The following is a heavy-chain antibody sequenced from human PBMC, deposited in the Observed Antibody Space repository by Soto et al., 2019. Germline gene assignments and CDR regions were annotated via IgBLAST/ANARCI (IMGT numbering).Heavy chain of an antibody. CDR3: ASLSSYSSSNY. V-gene: IGHV4-39*01. CDR2: IYYSGST. D-gene: IGHD6-6*01. Sequence: QLQLQESGPGLVKPSETLSLTCTVSGGSISSSSYYWGWIRQPPGKGLEWIGSIYYSGSTYYNPSLKSRVTISVDTSNNQFSLKLSSVTAADTAVYYCASLSSYSSSNYWGQGTLVTVSS. J-gene: IGHJ4*02. CDR1: GGSISSSSYY.